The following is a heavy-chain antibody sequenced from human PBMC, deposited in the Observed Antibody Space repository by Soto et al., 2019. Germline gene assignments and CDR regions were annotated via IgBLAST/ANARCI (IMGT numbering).Heavy chain of an antibody. D-gene: IGHD6-19*01. Sequence: SDTLSLTCTVSGGSISSSSYHWGWIRQPPGKGLEWIGSIYYSGTTYYNPSLKSRVTISVDTSKNQFSLKLSSVTAADTAVYYCARSISVAMDFWGQGSLVTV. V-gene: IGHV4-39*01. J-gene: IGHJ4*02. CDR3: ARSISVAMDF. CDR1: GGSISSSSYH. CDR2: IYYSGTT.